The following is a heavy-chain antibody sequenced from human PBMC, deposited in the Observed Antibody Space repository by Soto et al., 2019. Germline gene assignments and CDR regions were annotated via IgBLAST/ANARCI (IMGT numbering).Heavy chain of an antibody. J-gene: IGHJ1*01. CDR2: IYYSGST. D-gene: IGHD3-16*01. Sequence: SETLSLTCTVSGGSISSYYWSWIRQPPGKGLEWIGYIYYSGSTNYHPSLKSRVTISVDTSKNQFSLKLSSVTAADTAVYYCARVDDAWGYFQHWGQGTLVTVSS. CDR1: GGSISSYY. V-gene: IGHV4-59*01. CDR3: ARVDDAWGYFQH.